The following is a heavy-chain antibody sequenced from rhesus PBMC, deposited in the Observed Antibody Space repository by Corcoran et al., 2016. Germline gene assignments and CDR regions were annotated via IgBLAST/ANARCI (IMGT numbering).Heavy chain of an antibody. J-gene: IGHJ4*01. Sequence: QLQLQESGPGLVKPSETLSVTCAVSGGSFSRYWWSWVRQPPGKGLEWIGEINGNSRSTNYNPSLKSRVTLSTDASKKQFSLRLSSVTAADTAVYYCASVLRGLSYFDYWGQGVLVTVSS. CDR1: GGSFSRYW. CDR3: ASVLRGLSYFDY. CDR2: INGNSRST. V-gene: IGHV4-80*01.